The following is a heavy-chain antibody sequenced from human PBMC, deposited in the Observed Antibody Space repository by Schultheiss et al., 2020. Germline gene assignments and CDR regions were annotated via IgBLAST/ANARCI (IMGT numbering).Heavy chain of an antibody. CDR1: GFTVSSNC. J-gene: IGHJ6*02. CDR3: AKAHLWFRESHYYYGMDV. CDR2: IYTCGGT. Sequence: GESLKISCAASGFTVSSNCMSWVRQAPGKGLEWVSVIYTCGGTCYADSVKGRFTISRDNSKDTLCRQVTSLRPEDTAVYYCAKAHLWFRESHYYYGMDVWGQGTTVTVSS. V-gene: IGHV3-66*03. D-gene: IGHD3-10*01.